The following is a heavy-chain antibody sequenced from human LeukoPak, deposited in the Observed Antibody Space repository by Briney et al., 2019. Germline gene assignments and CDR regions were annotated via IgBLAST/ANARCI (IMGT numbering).Heavy chain of an antibody. CDR3: ARNPPPFMVRGVIIFDYYGMDV. J-gene: IGHJ6*04. CDR1: GFTFSSYW. D-gene: IGHD3-10*01. V-gene: IGHV3-7*03. Sequence: PGGSLRLSCAASGFTFSSYWMSWVRQAPGKGLEWVANIKQDGSEKYYVDSVKGRFTISRDNAKNSLYLQMNSLRAEDTAVYYCARNPPPFMVRGVIIFDYYGMDVWGKGTTVTVSS. CDR2: IKQDGSEK.